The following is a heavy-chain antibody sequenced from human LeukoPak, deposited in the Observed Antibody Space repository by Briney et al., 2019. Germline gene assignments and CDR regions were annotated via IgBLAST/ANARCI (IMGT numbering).Heavy chain of an antibody. Sequence: SETLSLTCTVSGGSISSYYWNWIRQPPGKGLEWIGYIHYSGSTNYNPSVKSRVTISLDTSKNQFSLRLSSVTAADTAVYYCVRELTVAVAGSRSGLWGKVAPATIRREYYFDYWGQGTLVTVSS. CDR1: GGSISSYY. V-gene: IGHV4-59*01. CDR3: VRELTVAVAGSRSGLWGKVAPATIRREYYFDY. D-gene: IGHD6-19*01. CDR2: IHYSGST. J-gene: IGHJ4*02.